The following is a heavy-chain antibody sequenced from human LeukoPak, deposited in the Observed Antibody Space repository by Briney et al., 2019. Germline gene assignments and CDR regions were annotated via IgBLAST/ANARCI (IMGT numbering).Heavy chain of an antibody. V-gene: IGHV3-23*01. CDR1: GFTFSDYA. CDR3: AKPGTYYYDSSGSYSWGDY. Sequence: GGSLRLSCAASGFTFSDYAMNWVRQAPGKGLEWVSAISGSGDSRYYADSVKGRFTISRDNSKNTLYLQMNSLRAEDTALYYCAKPGTYYYDSSGSYSWGDYWGQGTLVTVSS. J-gene: IGHJ4*02. CDR2: ISGSGDSR. D-gene: IGHD3-22*01.